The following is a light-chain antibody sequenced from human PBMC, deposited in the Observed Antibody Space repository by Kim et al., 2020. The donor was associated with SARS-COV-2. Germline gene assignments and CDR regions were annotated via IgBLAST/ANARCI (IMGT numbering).Light chain of an antibody. CDR2: ENN. V-gene: IGLV6-57*03. CDR3: QSYDSRNPWV. CDR1: RGGIASNH. Sequence: TVTISCTRSRGGIASNHVQWYQQRPGSAPTTVIYENNQRPSGVPDRFSGSIDSSTDAASLTISGLQTEDEADYYCQSYDSRNPWVLGGGTKLTVL. J-gene: IGLJ3*02.